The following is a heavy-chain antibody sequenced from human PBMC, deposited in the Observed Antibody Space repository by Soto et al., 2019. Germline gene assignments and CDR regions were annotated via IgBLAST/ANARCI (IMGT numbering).Heavy chain of an antibody. CDR3: ARAGYGDYLSFDY. CDR1: GGPIISGGYS. D-gene: IGHD4-17*01. V-gene: IGHV4-30-2*01. Sequence: QLQLRESGSGLVKPSQPLSLTCAVSGGPIISGGYSWSWIRQPPGKGLEWIEYISHDGSSYYNPSLRSRVTISVDRSKNHFSLRLSSVTAADTAVYYCARAGYGDYLSFDYWGQGTLVTASS. CDR2: ISHDGSS. J-gene: IGHJ4*02.